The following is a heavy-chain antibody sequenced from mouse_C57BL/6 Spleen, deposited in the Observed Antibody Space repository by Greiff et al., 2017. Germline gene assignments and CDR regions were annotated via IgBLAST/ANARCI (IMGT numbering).Heavy chain of an antibody. CDR2: ISSGSSTI. V-gene: IGHV5-17*01. J-gene: IGHJ2*01. Sequence: EVQRVESGGGLVKPGGSLKLSCAASGFTFSDYGMHWVRQAPEKGLEWVAYISSGSSTIYYADTVKGRFTISRDNAKNNLFLQMTSLRSEDTAMYYCARLCGTDYFDYWGQGTTLTVSS. CDR3: ARLCGTDYFDY. D-gene: IGHD4-1*01. CDR1: GFTFSDYG.